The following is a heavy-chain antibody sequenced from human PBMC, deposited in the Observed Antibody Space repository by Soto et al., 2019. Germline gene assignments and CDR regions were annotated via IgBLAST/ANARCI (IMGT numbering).Heavy chain of an antibody. Sequence: PGGSLRLSCAASGFTFSNAWMSWVRQAPGKGLEWVGRVKSKTDGGTTDYAAPVKGRITISRDDSKDTVYLEMNNLKTDDTAVYYCASTPSYWGQGTLVTVSS. CDR3: ASTPSY. J-gene: IGHJ4*02. V-gene: IGHV3-15*01. CDR1: GFTFSNAW. CDR2: VKSKTDGGTT.